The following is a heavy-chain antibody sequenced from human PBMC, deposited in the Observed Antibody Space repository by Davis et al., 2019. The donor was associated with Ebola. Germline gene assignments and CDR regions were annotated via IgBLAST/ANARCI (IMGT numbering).Heavy chain of an antibody. Sequence: GESLKISCAASGFTFSSYAMHWVRQAPGKGLEWVAVISYDGSNKYYADSVKGRFTISRDNSKNTLYLQMNSLRAEDTAVYYCARDKIPAVAGTSFDYWGQGTLVTVSS. CDR1: GFTFSSYA. J-gene: IGHJ4*02. V-gene: IGHV3-30-3*01. D-gene: IGHD6-19*01. CDR2: ISYDGSNK. CDR3: ARDKIPAVAGTSFDY.